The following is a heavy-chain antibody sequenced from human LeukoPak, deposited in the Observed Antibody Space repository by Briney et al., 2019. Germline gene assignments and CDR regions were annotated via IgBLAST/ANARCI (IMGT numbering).Heavy chain of an antibody. CDR1: GYSISSSYY. Sequence: SETLSLTCTVSGYSISSSYYWGWIRQPPGKGLEWIGSIYYSRSTYYNPSLKSRVTISVDTSKNQFSLKLNSVTAADTAVYYCAREEITVVRGVHFDYWGQGTLVTVSS. V-gene: IGHV4-38-2*02. J-gene: IGHJ4*02. D-gene: IGHD3-10*01. CDR3: AREEITVVRGVHFDY. CDR2: IYYSRST.